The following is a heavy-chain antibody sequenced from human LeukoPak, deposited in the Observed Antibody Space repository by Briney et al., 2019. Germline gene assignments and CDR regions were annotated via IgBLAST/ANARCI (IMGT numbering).Heavy chain of an antibody. J-gene: IGHJ3*02. D-gene: IGHD6-13*01. Sequence: ASVNVSRKASGYTFTSYGISWVRQAPGQGLEWMGWISAYNGNTNYAQKLQGRVTMTTDTSTSTAYMELRSLRTDDTAVYYCARDGLGSSSPLDAFDIWGQGTMVTVSS. CDR2: ISAYNGNT. V-gene: IGHV1-18*01. CDR3: ARDGLGSSSPLDAFDI. CDR1: GYTFTSYG.